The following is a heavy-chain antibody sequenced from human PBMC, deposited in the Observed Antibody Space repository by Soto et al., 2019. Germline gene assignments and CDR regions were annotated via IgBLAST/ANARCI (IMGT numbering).Heavy chain of an antibody. D-gene: IGHD3-10*01. J-gene: IGHJ6*02. CDR2: ISGYNGNT. Sequence: QVQLVQSGAEVKKPGASVKVSCKASGYTFTSYGVSWVRQAPGQGLEWMGWISGYNGNTNYAQKLQGRVTMTTDTSTSTAYMELRSLRSDDTAVYYCARAGKYYYGSGSPYYYGMDFWGQGITVTVSS. V-gene: IGHV1-18*04. CDR1: GYTFTSYG. CDR3: ARAGKYYYGSGSPYYYGMDF.